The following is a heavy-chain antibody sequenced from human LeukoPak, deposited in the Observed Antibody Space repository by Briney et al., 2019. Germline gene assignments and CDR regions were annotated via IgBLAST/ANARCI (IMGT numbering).Heavy chain of an antibody. Sequence: PSETLSLTCTVSAGSISRYYWSWIRQPPGNGLEWIGNSYDSGSTNYNSSLKSRVTISVDTSKNQFSLRLSSVTAADTAVYYCARGRAYNYYYGMDVWGQGTTVTVSS. CDR3: ARGRAYNYYYGMDV. V-gene: IGHV4-59*01. CDR1: AGSISRYY. CDR2: SYDSGST. D-gene: IGHD5-24*01. J-gene: IGHJ6*02.